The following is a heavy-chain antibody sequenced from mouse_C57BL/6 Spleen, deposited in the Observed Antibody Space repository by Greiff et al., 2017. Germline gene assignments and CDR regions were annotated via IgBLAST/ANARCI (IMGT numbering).Heavy chain of an antibody. Sequence: QVQLQQPGAELVKPGASVKLSCKASGYTFTSYWMHWVKQRPGQGLEWIGMIHPNSGSTNYNEKFKSKATLTVDKSSSTTYMQLSSLTSEDSAVYYCARVATDYFDYWGQGTTLTVSS. D-gene: IGHD1-1*01. J-gene: IGHJ2*01. CDR1: GYTFTSYW. V-gene: IGHV1-64*01. CDR3: ARVATDYFDY. CDR2: IHPNSGST.